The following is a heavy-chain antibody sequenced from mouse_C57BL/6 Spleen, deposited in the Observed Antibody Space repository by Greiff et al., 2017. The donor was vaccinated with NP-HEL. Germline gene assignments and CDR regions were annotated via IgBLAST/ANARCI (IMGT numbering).Heavy chain of an antibody. J-gene: IGHJ2*01. Sequence: EVQVVESEGGLVQPGSSMKLSCTASGFTFSDYYMAWVRQVPEKGLEWVANINYDGSSTYYLDSLKSRFIISRDNAKNILYLQMSSLKSEDTATYYCARNPLLGPFDYWGQGTTLTVSS. CDR1: GFTFSDYY. V-gene: IGHV5-16*01. D-gene: IGHD4-1*01. CDR3: ARNPLLGPFDY. CDR2: INYDGSST.